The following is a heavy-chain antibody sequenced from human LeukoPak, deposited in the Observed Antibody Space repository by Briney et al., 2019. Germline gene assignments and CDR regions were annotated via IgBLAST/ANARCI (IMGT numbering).Heavy chain of an antibody. D-gene: IGHD2/OR15-2a*01. J-gene: IGHJ6*03. Sequence: PSETLSLTCNVSGGFFRSRSYYWGWVRQPPGKGLEWIGSVQYTGDTYYNPSLKSRVTISVDRPKNQVSLKLIAMTAADTAVYYCARIHFQFYYMDVWGKGTTVTVSS. CDR1: GGFFRSRSYY. CDR2: VQYTGDT. CDR3: ARIHFQFYYMDV. V-gene: IGHV4-39*07.